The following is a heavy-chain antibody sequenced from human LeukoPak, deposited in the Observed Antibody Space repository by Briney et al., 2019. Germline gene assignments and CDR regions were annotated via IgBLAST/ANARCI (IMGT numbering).Heavy chain of an antibody. CDR2: VISDGSST. D-gene: IGHD2-15*01. CDR1: GFTFTSYW. CDR3: ARGGSWYFDH. J-gene: IGHJ4*02. Sequence: GGSLRLSCAAAGFTFTSYWIHCVRQAPGNGLVWVSRVISDGSSTRYSYSVKGRFTISRDHAKNTLSLQMNSLRAEDTAVYYCARGGSWYFDHWGQGTLVTVSS. V-gene: IGHV3-74*01.